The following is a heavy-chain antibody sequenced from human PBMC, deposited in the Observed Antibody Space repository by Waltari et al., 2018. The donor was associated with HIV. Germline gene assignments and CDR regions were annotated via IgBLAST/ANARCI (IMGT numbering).Heavy chain of an antibody. CDR3: ARRHDSSGPLYGMDV. CDR2: IYPGDSDT. Sequence: TSYWIGWVRQMPGKGLEWMGIIYPGDSDTRYSPSFQGQVTISADKSISTAYLQWSSLKASDTAMYYCARRHDSSGPLYGMDVWGQGTTVTVSS. V-gene: IGHV5-51*01. D-gene: IGHD3-22*01. CDR1: TSYW. J-gene: IGHJ6*02.